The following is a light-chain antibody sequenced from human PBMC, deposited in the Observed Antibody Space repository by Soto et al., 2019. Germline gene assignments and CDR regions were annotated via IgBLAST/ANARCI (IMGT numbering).Light chain of an antibody. CDR2: HAS. V-gene: IGKV1-5*01. CDR3: QQYNRPT. CDR1: QSISSW. J-gene: IGKJ1*01. Sequence: DIQMTQSPSTLSASVGDRVTITCRASQSISSWLAWYQQKPGQAPKLLIYHASSLESGVPTRFSGSGSGTEFTLTIRSLQADDFATYYSQQYNRPTLGQGTKVEIK.